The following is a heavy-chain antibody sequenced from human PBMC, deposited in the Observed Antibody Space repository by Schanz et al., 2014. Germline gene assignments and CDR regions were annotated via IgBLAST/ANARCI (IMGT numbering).Heavy chain of an antibody. CDR3: ARDRGYDFSFDP. CDR1: GGSISSGGYS. D-gene: IGHD3-3*01. V-gene: IGHV4-61*02. Sequence: QVQLQESGPGLVKPSQTLSLTCAVSGGSISSGGYSWSWIRQPAGKGLEWIGRIYTSGSTNYNPSLKRRVTMSLDTSKNQFSLKLSSVTAADTAVYYCARDRGYDFSFDPWGQGTLVTVSS. CDR2: IYTSGST. J-gene: IGHJ5*02.